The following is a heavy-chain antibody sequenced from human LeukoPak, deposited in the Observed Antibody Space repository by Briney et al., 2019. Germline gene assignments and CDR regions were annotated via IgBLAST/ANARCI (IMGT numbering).Heavy chain of an antibody. Sequence: GGSLRLSCAASGFTFSSYGMHWVRQAPGKGLDWVAFMRYDGSNKYYADSVKGRFTISRDNSKNTLYLQMNSLRAEDTAVYYCARDDRAPRYDGYNSAGAFDIWGQGTMVTVSS. D-gene: IGHD5-24*01. CDR1: GFTFSSYG. J-gene: IGHJ3*02. V-gene: IGHV3-30*02. CDR3: ARDDRAPRYDGYNSAGAFDI. CDR2: MRYDGSNK.